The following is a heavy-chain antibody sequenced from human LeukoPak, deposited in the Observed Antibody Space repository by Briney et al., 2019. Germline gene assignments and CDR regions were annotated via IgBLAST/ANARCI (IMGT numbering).Heavy chain of an antibody. CDR2: ISASGVYT. D-gene: IGHD5-12*01. CDR1: GFTFTTYA. V-gene: IGHV3-23*01. CDR3: AKVFSDYEIFDY. Sequence: PGGSLRLSCAASGFTFTTYAVSWVRQAPGKGLEWVSGISASGVYTYYADSVKGRFTISRDDSRNTLYLQMNSLRAEDTAVYYCAKVFSDYEIFDYWGQGTLVTVSS. J-gene: IGHJ4*02.